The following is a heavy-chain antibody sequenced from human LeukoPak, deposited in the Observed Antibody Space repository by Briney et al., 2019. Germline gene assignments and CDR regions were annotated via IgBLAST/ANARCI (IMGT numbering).Heavy chain of an antibody. Sequence: GGSLRLSCAASGFTFSSYAMSWVRQAPGKGLEWVTAISGSGGSTYYADSVKGRFTISRDNSKNTLYLQMNSLRAEDTAVYYCARSAENGYSSGWYLGYYYYGMDVWGQGTTLTVSS. J-gene: IGHJ6*02. CDR3: ARSAENGYSSGWYLGYYYYGMDV. CDR2: ISGSGGST. D-gene: IGHD6-19*01. CDR1: GFTFSSYA. V-gene: IGHV3-23*01.